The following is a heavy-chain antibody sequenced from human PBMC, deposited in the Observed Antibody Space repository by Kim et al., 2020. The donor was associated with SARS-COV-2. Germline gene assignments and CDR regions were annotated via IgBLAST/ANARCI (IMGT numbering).Heavy chain of an antibody. D-gene: IGHD2-15*01. CDR3: ASGDYGGNTPYYYYGMDV. CDR2: INNSGSS. CDR1: GGSFSGYY. Sequence: SETLSLTCAVYGGSFSGYYLSWIRQPPGKGLEWIGEINNSGSSNSNPSLKSRVTISVDTSKNQFSLKLISVTAADTAVSDCASGDYGGNTPYYYYGMDV. V-gene: IGHV4-34*01. J-gene: IGHJ6*01.